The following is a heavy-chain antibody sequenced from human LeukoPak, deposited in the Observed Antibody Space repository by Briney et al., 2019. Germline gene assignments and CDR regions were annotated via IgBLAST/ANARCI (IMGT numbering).Heavy chain of an antibody. CDR3: ARLTVAGQFKGHWFDP. Sequence: SETLSLTCAVYGGSFSGYYWSWIRQPPGKGLEWIGEINHSGSTNYNPSLKSRVTISVDTSKNQFSLKLSSVTAADTAMYYCARLTVAGQFKGHWFDPWGQGTLVTVSS. CDR2: INHSGST. CDR1: GGSFSGYY. J-gene: IGHJ5*02. V-gene: IGHV4-34*01. D-gene: IGHD6-19*01.